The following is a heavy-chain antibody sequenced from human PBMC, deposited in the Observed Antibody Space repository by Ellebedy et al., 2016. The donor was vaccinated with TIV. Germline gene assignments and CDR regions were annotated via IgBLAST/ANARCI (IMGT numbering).Heavy chain of an antibody. Sequence: ASVKVSCKASGYTFTSYGISWVRQAPGQGLEWMGWISAYNGNTNYAQKLQGRVTMTTDTSTSTAYMELSSLRSEDTAVYYCTLGAMVRGAHYYYYGMDVWGQGTTVTVSS. V-gene: IGHV1-18*01. D-gene: IGHD3-10*01. J-gene: IGHJ6*02. CDR3: TLGAMVRGAHYYYYGMDV. CDR1: GYTFTSYG. CDR2: ISAYNGNT.